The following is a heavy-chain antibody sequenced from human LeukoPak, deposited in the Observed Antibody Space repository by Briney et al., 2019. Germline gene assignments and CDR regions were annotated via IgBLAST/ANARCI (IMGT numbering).Heavy chain of an antibody. CDR1: GITFSNYA. Sequence: GGSLRLSCVASGITFSNYAVSWVRQAPEKGLDWVSVISGSAHKIRYADSVKGRFTISRDNSENVVYLQMNNLRAEDTAVYYCAGRVTGYSSGYVYWGQGTLVTVSS. V-gene: IGHV3-23*01. J-gene: IGHJ4*02. D-gene: IGHD5-18*01. CDR3: AGRVTGYSSGYVY. CDR2: ISGSAHKI.